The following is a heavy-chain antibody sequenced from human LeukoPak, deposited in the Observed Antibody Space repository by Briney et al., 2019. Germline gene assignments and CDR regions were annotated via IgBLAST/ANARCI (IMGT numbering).Heavy chain of an antibody. CDR1: GFTFDDFA. Sequence: GGSLRLSCAASGFTFDDFAVHWVRQAPGKGLEWVSGLSWNSGIIGYADFVKGRFTISRDNARNSLYLQMNSLRPEDTALYYCAKGPSVTAFDYWGQGTLVTVSS. D-gene: IGHD5/OR15-5a*01. CDR3: AKGPSVTAFDY. V-gene: IGHV3-9*01. CDR2: LSWNSGII. J-gene: IGHJ4*02.